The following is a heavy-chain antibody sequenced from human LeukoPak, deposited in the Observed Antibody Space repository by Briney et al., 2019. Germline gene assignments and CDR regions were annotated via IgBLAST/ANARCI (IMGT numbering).Heavy chain of an antibody. V-gene: IGHV4-34*01. J-gene: IGHJ4*02. CDR3: VRAYDY. CDR2: IYNSGST. CDR1: GGSFSGSN. Sequence: SETLSLTCSVYGGSFSGSNWSWIRQSPGKWLEWIGEIYNSGSTIYNPSLKSRATISVDTSKNQVSLNLISVTAADTAVYYCVRAYDYWGQGTLVTVSS.